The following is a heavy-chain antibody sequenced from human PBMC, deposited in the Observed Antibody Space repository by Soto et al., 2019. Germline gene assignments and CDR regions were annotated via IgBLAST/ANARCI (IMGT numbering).Heavy chain of an antibody. CDR1: GFTFSSYA. CDR3: AKRRGAGGHFDY. V-gene: IGHV3-23*01. Sequence: GGSLRLSCAASGFTFSSYAMGWVRQGPGKGLEWVAVVSIGGSTHYADSVRGRFTISRDNSKNTLSLQMNSLTAEDTAVYFCAKRRGAGGHFDYWGQGAPVTVSS. J-gene: IGHJ4*02. D-gene: IGHD2-15*01. CDR2: VSIGGST.